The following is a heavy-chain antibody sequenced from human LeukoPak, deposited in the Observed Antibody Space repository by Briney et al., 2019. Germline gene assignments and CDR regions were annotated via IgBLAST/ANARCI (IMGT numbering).Heavy chain of an antibody. CDR1: GFTFSSYA. D-gene: IGHD3-9*01. V-gene: IGHV3-30-3*01. CDR2: ISYDGSNK. CDR3: AKASGPYYDILTGYYPHAFDI. Sequence: GGSLRLSCAASGFTFSSYAMHWVRQAPGKGLEWVAVISYDGSNKYYADSVKGRFTISRDNSKNTLYLQMNSLRAEDTAVYYCAKASGPYYDILTGYYPHAFDIWGQGTMVTVSS. J-gene: IGHJ3*02.